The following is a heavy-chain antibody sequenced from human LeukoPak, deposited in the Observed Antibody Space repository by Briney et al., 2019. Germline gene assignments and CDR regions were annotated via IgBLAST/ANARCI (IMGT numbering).Heavy chain of an antibody. CDR1: GGSFSGYY. CDR2: INHSGST. CDR3: ARERAAAVYYYMDV. J-gene: IGHJ6*03. V-gene: IGHV4-34*01. D-gene: IGHD6-13*01. Sequence: SSETLSLTCAVYGGSFSGYYWSWIRQPPGRGLEWIGEINHSGSTNYNPSLRSRVTMSVDTSKNQFSLRLSSVTAADTAVYYCARERAAAVYYYMDVWGKGTTVTVSS.